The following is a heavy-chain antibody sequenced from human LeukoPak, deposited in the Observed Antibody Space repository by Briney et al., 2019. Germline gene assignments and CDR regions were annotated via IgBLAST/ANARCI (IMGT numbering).Heavy chain of an antibody. J-gene: IGHJ4*02. CDR2: IYSGGST. D-gene: IGHD3-16*01. Sequence: GGSLRLSCAASGFTVSSNYMSWVRQAPGKGLEWVSVIYSGGSTYYADSVKGRFTISRDNSKNTLNLQMNSLRAEDTAVYFCARIDDYARDYFDYWGQGTLVTVSS. CDR3: ARIDDYARDYFDY. CDR1: GFTVSSNY. V-gene: IGHV3-53*01.